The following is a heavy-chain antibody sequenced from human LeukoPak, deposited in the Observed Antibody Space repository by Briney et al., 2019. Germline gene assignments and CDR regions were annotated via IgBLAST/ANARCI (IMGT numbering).Heavy chain of an antibody. D-gene: IGHD6-19*01. V-gene: IGHV3-7*01. CDR2: IKQDGSEK. CDR3: ARGSPIGYSSGWSSNFDY. CDR1: GFTFSSYW. Sequence: GGSLRLSCAGSGFTFSSYWMTWVRQAPGKGLEWVANIKQDGSEKYYVDSVKGRFTISRDNAKNSLYLQMNSLRVEDTAVYYCARGSPIGYSSGWSSNFDYWGQGTLVTVSS. J-gene: IGHJ4*02.